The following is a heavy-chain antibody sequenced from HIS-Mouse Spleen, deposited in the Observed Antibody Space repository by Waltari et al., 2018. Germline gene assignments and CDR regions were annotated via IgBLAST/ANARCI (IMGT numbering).Heavy chain of an antibody. J-gene: IGHJ3*02. V-gene: IGHV1-2*02. Sequence: QVQLVQSGAEVKKHGASVKVSCKASGYTFTGYYMHWVRQAAGQGLEWIGWINPTSGGTNYAQKFQGRVTMTRDTSISTAYMELRRLRSDDTAVYYCARDPTLDAFDIWGQGTMVTVSS. CDR3: ARDPTLDAFDI. CDR1: GYTFTGYY. CDR2: INPTSGGT.